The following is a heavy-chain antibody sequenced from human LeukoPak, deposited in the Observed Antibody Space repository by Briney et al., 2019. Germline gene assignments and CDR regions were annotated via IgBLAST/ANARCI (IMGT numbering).Heavy chain of an antibody. J-gene: IGHJ4*02. CDR2: ISSSSTYI. CDR3: ARGPTSGYGWDYFDY. D-gene: IGHD5-12*01. CDR1: GFTFSSYS. V-gene: IGHV3-21*01. Sequence: GGSLRLSCAASGFTFSSYSVNWVRQPPGKGLEWVSSISSSSTYIYYADSLKGRFTISRDNAKNSLFLQMNSLRAEDTAVYYCARGPTSGYGWDYFDYWGQGTLVTVSS.